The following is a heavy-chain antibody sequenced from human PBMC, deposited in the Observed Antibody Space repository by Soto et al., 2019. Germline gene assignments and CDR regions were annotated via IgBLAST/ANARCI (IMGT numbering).Heavy chain of an antibody. V-gene: IGHV4-31*03. CDR2: IYYRGST. D-gene: IGHD5-18*01. CDR1: GGSISSGGYY. CDR3: ASDSYGSLGLDY. J-gene: IGHJ4*02. Sequence: QVQLQESGPGLVKPSQTLSLTCTVSGGSISSGGYYWSWIRQHPGQGLEWIGYIYYRGSTYYNPSLKRRVTISVDTSKNQFALKLSSVTAADTAVYYCASDSYGSLGLDYWGQGTLVTVSS.